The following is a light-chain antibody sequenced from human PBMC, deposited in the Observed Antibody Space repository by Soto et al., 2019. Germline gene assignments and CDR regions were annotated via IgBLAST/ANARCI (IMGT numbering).Light chain of an antibody. Sequence: QSVLTQPPSVSAAPGQKVTISCSGSSSNIGKNYVSWYQQVPGTAPKLLIYDNNKRPSGNPDRFSGSKSGTSATLGITGLQTGDEADYYCGTWDTSLSSYVFGTGTKLTVL. CDR3: GTWDTSLSSYV. CDR1: SSNIGKNY. J-gene: IGLJ1*01. V-gene: IGLV1-51*01. CDR2: DNN.